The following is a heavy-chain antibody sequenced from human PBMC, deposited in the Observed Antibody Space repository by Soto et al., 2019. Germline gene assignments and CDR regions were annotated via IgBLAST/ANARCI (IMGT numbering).Heavy chain of an antibody. J-gene: IGHJ4*02. D-gene: IGHD3-16*01. V-gene: IGHV1-69*01. CDR3: ATYRGGGDYDYVWGSYTYDY. Sequence: QVQLVQSGAEVKKPGSSVKVSCKASGGTFSSYAISWVRQAPGQGLEWMGGIIPIFGTANYAQKFQGRVTITAAESPRTGYLEVGSRGSEDTAVYFCATYRGGGDYDYVWGSYTYDYWGQGTLVTVSS. CDR1: GGTFSSYA. CDR2: IIPIFGTA.